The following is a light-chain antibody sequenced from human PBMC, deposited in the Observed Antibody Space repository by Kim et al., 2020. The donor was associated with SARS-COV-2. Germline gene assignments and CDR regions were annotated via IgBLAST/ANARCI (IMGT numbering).Light chain of an antibody. CDR2: ATS. Sequence: ASLGDRVTIPCRASQAINSYLAWYQQKPGKAPKLLIYATSTLQSGVPSRFSGSRSGTDFTLTISSLQPEDFATYYCQQLNSYPVTFGGGTKVDIK. CDR1: QAINSY. V-gene: IGKV1-9*01. CDR3: QQLNSYPVT. J-gene: IGKJ4*01.